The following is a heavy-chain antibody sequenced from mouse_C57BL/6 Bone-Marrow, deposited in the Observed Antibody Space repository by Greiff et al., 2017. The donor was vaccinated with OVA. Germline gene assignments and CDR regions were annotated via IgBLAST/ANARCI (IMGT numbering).Heavy chain of an antibody. J-gene: IGHJ2*01. V-gene: IGHV14-4*01. D-gene: IGHD2-1*01. CDR3: TSYGNFDY. Sequence: VQLQQSGAELVRPGASVKLSCTASGFNFKDDYMHWVKQRPEQGLEWIGWIDPDNGDTEYAAKFQGKATITADTSSNTAYLQLSSLTSEDTAIYYCTSYGNFDYWGQGTTLTVSA. CDR2: IDPDNGDT. CDR1: GFNFKDDY.